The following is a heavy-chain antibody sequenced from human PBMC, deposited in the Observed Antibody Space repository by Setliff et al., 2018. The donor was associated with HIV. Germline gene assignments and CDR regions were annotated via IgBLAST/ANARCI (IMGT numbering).Heavy chain of an antibody. CDR1: GGTFSGYA. J-gene: IGHJ4*01. V-gene: IGHV1-69*13. CDR3: ARAPLVGTRPYYFDS. CDR2: IIPIFGTA. D-gene: IGHD1-26*01. Sequence: GASVKVSCKASGGTFSGYAISWVRQAPGQGLELMGGIIPIFGTANYAQKFQGRVTITADESTTTTFVELSGLRCEDTAVYYCARAPLVGTRPYYFDSWGQGTLVTVSS.